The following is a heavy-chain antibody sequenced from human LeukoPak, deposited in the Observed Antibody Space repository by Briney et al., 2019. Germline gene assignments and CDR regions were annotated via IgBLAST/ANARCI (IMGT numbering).Heavy chain of an antibody. CDR1: GYTVTSYG. D-gene: IGHD3-22*01. J-gene: IGHJ4*02. Sequence: ASVKVSCKASGYTVTSYGISWARQAPGQGLEWMGWISAYNGNTNYAQKLQGRVTMTTDTSTSTAYMELRSLRSDDTAVYYCARVSYYYYDSSGYYDYWGQGTLVTVSS. V-gene: IGHV1-18*01. CDR3: ARVSYYYYDSSGYYDY. CDR2: ISAYNGNT.